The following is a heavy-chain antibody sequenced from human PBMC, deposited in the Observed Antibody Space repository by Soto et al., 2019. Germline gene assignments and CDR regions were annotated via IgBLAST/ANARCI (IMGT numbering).Heavy chain of an antibody. CDR3: ARVPDR. CDR2: IYHSGST. D-gene: IGHD2-2*01. CDR1: GGSISRRCYS. V-gene: IGHV4-30-2*01. J-gene: IGHJ5*02. Sequence: PSETLSLTWAVSGGSISRRCYSWSWIRQPPGKGLEWIGYIYHSGSTYYNPSLKSRVTISVDRSKNQFSLKLSSVTAADTAVYYCARVPDRWGQGTLVTV.